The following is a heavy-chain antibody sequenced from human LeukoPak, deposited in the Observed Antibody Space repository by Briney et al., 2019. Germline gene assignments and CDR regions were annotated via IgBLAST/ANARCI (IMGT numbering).Heavy chain of an antibody. D-gene: IGHD5-18*01. CDR3: ARDQGYSYIGYYYYMDV. CDR1: GFTFSSYS. CDR2: ISSSSSYI. V-gene: IGHV3-21*01. J-gene: IGHJ6*03. Sequence: SGGSLRLSCAASGFTFSSYSMNWVRQAPGKGLEWVSSISSSSSYIYYADSVKGRFTISRDNAKNSLYLQMNSLRAEDTAVYYCARDQGYSYIGYYYYMDVWGKGTTVTVSS.